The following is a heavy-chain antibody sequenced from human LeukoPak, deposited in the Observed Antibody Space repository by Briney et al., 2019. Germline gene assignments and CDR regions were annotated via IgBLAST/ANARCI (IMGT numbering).Heavy chain of an antibody. CDR2: IYYSGST. Sequence: SETLSLTCTVSGGSISSYYWSWIRQPPGKGLQWIGYIYYSGSTNYNPSLKSRVTISVDTSKNQFSLKLSSVTAADTAVYYCAREFGYSSGWNWFDPWGQGTLVTVSS. CDR3: AREFGYSSGWNWFDP. J-gene: IGHJ5*02. V-gene: IGHV4-59*01. CDR1: GGSISSYY. D-gene: IGHD6-19*01.